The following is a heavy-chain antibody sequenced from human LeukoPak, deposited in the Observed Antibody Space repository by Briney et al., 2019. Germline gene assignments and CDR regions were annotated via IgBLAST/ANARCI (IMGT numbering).Heavy chain of an antibody. J-gene: IGHJ4*02. D-gene: IGHD3-3*01. Sequence: SVKVSCKASGGTFSSYTISWVRQAPGQGLEWMGRIIPILGIANYAQKFQGRVAITADKSTSTAYMELSSLRSEDTAVYYCASDFWSGYYTDYYFDYWGQGTLVTVSS. CDR3: ASDFWSGYYTDYYFDY. CDR2: IIPILGIA. V-gene: IGHV1-69*02. CDR1: GGTFSSYT.